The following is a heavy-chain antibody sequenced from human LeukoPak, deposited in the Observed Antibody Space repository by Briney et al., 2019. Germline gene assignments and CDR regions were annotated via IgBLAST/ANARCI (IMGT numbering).Heavy chain of an antibody. V-gene: IGHV1-2*02. CDR1: GYTFTSYD. CDR3: ARWGDAFYI. Sequence: ASVKVSCKASGYTFTSYDINWVRQATGQGLEWMGWINPNSGGTNYAQKFQGRVTMTRDTSISTAYMELSRLRSDGTAVYYCARWGDAFYIWGQGTMVTVSS. D-gene: IGHD3-16*01. J-gene: IGHJ3*02. CDR2: INPNSGGT.